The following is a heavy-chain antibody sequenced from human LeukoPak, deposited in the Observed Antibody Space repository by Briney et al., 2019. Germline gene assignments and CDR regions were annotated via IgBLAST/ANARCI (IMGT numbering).Heavy chain of an antibody. CDR2: INPNSGGT. V-gene: IGHV1-2*02. CDR1: GYTFTGYY. Sequence: ASVKVSCKTSGYTFTGYYMHWVRQAPGQGLEWMGWINPNSGGTDYAQKFQGRVTMTRDTSISTAYMELGRLTSDDTAVYYCATDGHYYGSGTYPNYWGQGTLVTISS. CDR3: ATDGHYYGSGTYPNY. D-gene: IGHD3-10*01. J-gene: IGHJ4*02.